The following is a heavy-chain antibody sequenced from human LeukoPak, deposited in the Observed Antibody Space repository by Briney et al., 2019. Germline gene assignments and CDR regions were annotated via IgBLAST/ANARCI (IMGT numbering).Heavy chain of an antibody. Sequence: PSETLSLTCTVSGGSISSYYWSRIRQPPGKGLEWIGYIYYSGSTNYNPSLKSRVTISVDTSKNQFSLRLSSVTAADTAVYYCARGSTSLGGFDPWGQGTLVTVSS. D-gene: IGHD2-2*01. CDR2: IYYSGST. CDR1: GGSISSYY. J-gene: IGHJ5*02. V-gene: IGHV4-59*01. CDR3: ARGSTSLGGFDP.